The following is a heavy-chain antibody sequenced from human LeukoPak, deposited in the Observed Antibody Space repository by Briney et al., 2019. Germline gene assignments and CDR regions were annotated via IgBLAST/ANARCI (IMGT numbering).Heavy chain of an antibody. J-gene: IGHJ5*02. CDR3: ARDEVVTARGGFDP. Sequence: SETLSLTCTVSGGSISSSSYYWGWIRQPPGKGLEWIGSIYYSGSTYYNPSLKSRVTILVDRSKNQFSLKLSSVTAADTAVYYCARDEVVTARGGFDPWGQGTLVTVSS. CDR2: IYYSGST. CDR1: GGSISSSSYY. V-gene: IGHV4-39*07. D-gene: IGHD4-23*01.